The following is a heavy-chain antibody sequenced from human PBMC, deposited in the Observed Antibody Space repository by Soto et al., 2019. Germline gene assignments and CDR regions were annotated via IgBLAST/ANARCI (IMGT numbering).Heavy chain of an antibody. CDR1: GGTFSSYA. Sequence: QVQLVQSGAEVKKPGSSVKVSCKASGGTFSSYAISWVRQAPGQGLEWMGGIIPIFGTANYAQKFQGRVTITVDESMSTAYMELSSLRSEETAVYYCARDGDCSSTSCPFLRYYYYGMDVWGQGTTVTVSS. V-gene: IGHV1-69*01. CDR2: IIPIFGTA. J-gene: IGHJ6*02. D-gene: IGHD2-2*01. CDR3: ARDGDCSSTSCPFLRYYYYGMDV.